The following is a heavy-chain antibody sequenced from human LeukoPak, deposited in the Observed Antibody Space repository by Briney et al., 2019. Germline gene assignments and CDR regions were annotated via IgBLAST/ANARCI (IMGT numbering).Heavy chain of an antibody. J-gene: IGHJ6*02. Sequence: GGSLRLSCAASGFTVSSNYMSWVRQAPGKGLEWVSVTYSGGSTYYADSVKGRFTISRDNSKNTLYLQMNSLRAEDTAVYYCARAVGELSGYYGMDVWGQGTTVTVSS. CDR3: ARAVGELSGYYGMDV. CDR2: TYSGGST. CDR1: GFTVSSNY. V-gene: IGHV3-53*01. D-gene: IGHD3-10*01.